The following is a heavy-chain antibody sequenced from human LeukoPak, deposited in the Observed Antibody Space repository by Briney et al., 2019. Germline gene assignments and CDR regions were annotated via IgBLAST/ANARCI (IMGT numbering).Heavy chain of an antibody. CDR3: ARQPGSTAAFDI. CDR2: SYYTGET. Sequence: SETLSLTCTVSGVSVTNYYWSWIRQPPGKGLEWIAYSYYTGETNYNASLRSRITISVDTSKNEFSLKLSSVTAADTAVYYCARQPGSTAAFDIWGQGTTVIVSA. V-gene: IGHV4-59*08. CDR1: GVSVTNYY. D-gene: IGHD5-18*01. J-gene: IGHJ3*02.